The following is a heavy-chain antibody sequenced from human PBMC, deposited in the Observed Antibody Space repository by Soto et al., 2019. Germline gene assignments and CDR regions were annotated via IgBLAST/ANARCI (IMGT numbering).Heavy chain of an antibody. Sequence: GGSLRLSCAASGFTFSDYYMSWVRQAPGRGLEWISYSSNSGTFARYATSVKGRFSISRDNANNSLYLEMNSLRVEDTAVYYCARSGDNFNVLDYWGQGTPVTVS. J-gene: IGHJ4*02. CDR3: ARSGDNFNVLDY. CDR1: GFTFSDYY. CDR2: SSNSGTFA. V-gene: IGHV3-11*06. D-gene: IGHD1-1*01.